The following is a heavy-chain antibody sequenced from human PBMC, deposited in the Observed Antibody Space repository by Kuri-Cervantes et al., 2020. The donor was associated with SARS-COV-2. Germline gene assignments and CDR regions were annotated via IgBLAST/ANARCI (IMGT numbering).Heavy chain of an antibody. V-gene: IGHV3-30*03. Sequence: GESLKISCAASGFTFSSYGMHWVRQAPGKGLEWVAVISYDGSNKYYADSVKGRFTISRDNSKNTLYLQMNSLRAEDTAVYYCVRDGDHWNFDYWDQGTPVTVSS. D-gene: IGHD1-1*01. CDR1: GFTFSSYG. CDR2: ISYDGSNK. CDR3: VRDGDHWNFDY. J-gene: IGHJ4*02.